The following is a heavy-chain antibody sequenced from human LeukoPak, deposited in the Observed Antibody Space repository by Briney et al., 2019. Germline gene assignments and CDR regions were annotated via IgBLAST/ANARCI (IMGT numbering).Heavy chain of an antibody. Sequence: ASVKVSCKASGYTFTSYYMHWVRQAPGQGLEWMGIINPSGGSTSYAQKFQGRVTMTRDTSTSTVYMELSSLRSDDTAVYYCARVVGMYYYYMDVWGKGTTVTISS. J-gene: IGHJ6*03. D-gene: IGHD1-26*01. CDR3: ARVVGMYYYYMDV. CDR1: GYTFTSYY. CDR2: INPSGGST. V-gene: IGHV1-46*01.